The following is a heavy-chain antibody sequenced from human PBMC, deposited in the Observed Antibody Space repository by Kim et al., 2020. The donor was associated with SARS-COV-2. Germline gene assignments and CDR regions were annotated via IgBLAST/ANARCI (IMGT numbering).Heavy chain of an antibody. Sequence: GGSLRLSCAASGFTFSTYGMHWVRQAPGKGLEWVAVISYDGANQFYADSVKGRFTLSRDNSKNSLYLQMNSLGPEDTGIYYCTKSPTLTRSEYYFDSWGQGTLVTVSS. CDR3: TKSPTLTRSEYYFDS. CDR1: GFTFSTYG. V-gene: IGHV3-30*18. CDR2: ISYDGANQ. D-gene: IGHD6-19*01. J-gene: IGHJ4*02.